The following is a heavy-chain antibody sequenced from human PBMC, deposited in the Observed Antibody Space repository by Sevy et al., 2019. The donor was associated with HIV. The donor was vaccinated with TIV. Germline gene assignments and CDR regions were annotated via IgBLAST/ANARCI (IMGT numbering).Heavy chain of an antibody. CDR1: GDSISSYF. V-gene: IGHV4-59*04. Sequence: SETLSLTCNVSGDSISSYFWSWFRQPPGKGLEWIGYIYFSESTYYSPSLKSRVTMSIDRSKNQFSLTLSSVTAADTAVYYCARAKNPVLLWFGELDYWGQGTLVTVSS. CDR2: IYFSEST. D-gene: IGHD3-10*01. CDR3: ARAKNPVLLWFGELDY. J-gene: IGHJ4*02.